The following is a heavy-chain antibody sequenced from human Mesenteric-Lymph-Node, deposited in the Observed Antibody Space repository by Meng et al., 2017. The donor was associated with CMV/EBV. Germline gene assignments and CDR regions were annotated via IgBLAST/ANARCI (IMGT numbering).Heavy chain of an antibody. CDR1: GFTFSNYW. Sequence: GESLKISCAASGFTFSNYWMSWVRQAPGKGLEWVANIKQDGSEIYYVDSVKGRFTISRDNAKNSLYLQMNSLRPEDTAIYYCATDPHDFWSGKNWFDFWGQGTLVTVSS. CDR2: IKQDGSEI. CDR3: ATDPHDFWSGKNWFDF. J-gene: IGHJ5*01. V-gene: IGHV3-7*01. D-gene: IGHD3-3*01.